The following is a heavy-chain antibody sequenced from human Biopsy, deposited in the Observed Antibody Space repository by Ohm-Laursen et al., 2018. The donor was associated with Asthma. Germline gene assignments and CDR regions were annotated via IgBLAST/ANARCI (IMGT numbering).Heavy chain of an antibody. CDR2: VSHTGST. V-gene: IGHV4-59*07. J-gene: IGHJ5*02. CDR1: GGSIRSHD. CDR3: ARLADCSGGACYSYGWFDP. D-gene: IGHD2-15*01. Sequence: SDTLSLTCTVSGGSIRSHDWTWIRLPPGKGLEYIGDVSHTGSTNYNPSLKSRVTMSLDTSKNQFSLRLTSATPADTAVYYCARLADCSGGACYSYGWFDPWGHGTRVTVSS.